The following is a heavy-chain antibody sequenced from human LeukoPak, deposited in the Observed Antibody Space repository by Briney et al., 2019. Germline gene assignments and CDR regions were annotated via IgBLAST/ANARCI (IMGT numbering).Heavy chain of an antibody. CDR3: ERGRERGAAANYCGMDV. D-gene: IGHD2-2*01. V-gene: IGHV3-74*01. CDR2: TNSDGTST. CDR1: GFTLSNYW. Sequence: WGSLRLSCAASGFTLSNYWMHWVRQAPGKGPVWVSRTNSDGTSTSHADSVKGRFTISRDNAKSTLYLQMNSLRSEDTAVYYCERGRERGAAANYCGMDVWGQGTTVT. J-gene: IGHJ6*02.